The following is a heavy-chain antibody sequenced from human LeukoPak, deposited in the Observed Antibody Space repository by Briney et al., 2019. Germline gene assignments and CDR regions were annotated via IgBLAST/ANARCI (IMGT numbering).Heavy chain of an antibody. D-gene: IGHD6-13*01. CDR2: ISGDGGST. J-gene: IGHJ4*02. CDR1: GLTFDDYA. CDR3: AKDKAGGQQLVQALLDY. Sequence: GGSLRLSCAASGLTFDDYAMHWARQAPGKGLEWVSLISGDGGSTYYANSVKGRFTISRDNSKNSLYLQMNSLRTEDTALYYCAKDKAGGQQLVQALLDYWGQGTLVTVSS. V-gene: IGHV3-43*02.